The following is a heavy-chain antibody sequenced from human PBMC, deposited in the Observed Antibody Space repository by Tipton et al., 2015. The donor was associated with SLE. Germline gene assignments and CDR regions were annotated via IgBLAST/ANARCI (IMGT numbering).Heavy chain of an antibody. CDR3: AKGGASSQWFDP. J-gene: IGHJ5*02. CDR2: IYHSGRT. CDR1: GFSISSGGYS. V-gene: IGHV4-30-2*02. D-gene: IGHD6-6*01. Sequence: LRLSCAVSGFSISSGGYSWSWIRQPPGKGLEWIGYIYHSGRTYYNPSLESRVTMSVDKSMSQFSLKLSSVTAADTAVYYCAKGGASSQWFDPWGQGTLVTVSS.